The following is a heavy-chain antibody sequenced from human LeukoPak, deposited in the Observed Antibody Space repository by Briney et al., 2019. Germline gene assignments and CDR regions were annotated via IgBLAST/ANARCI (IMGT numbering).Heavy chain of an antibody. CDR1: GGSISSSSYY. D-gene: IGHD3-10*01. Sequence: SETLSLTCTVSGGSISSSSYYWGWIRQPPGKGLEWIGSIYYSGSTYYNPSLKSRVTISVDTSKNQFSLKLSSVTAADTAVYYCARDQTYYYGSEAEIQSVALDYWGQGTLVTVSS. J-gene: IGHJ4*02. CDR3: ARDQTYYYGSEAEIQSVALDY. V-gene: IGHV4-39*02. CDR2: IYYSGST.